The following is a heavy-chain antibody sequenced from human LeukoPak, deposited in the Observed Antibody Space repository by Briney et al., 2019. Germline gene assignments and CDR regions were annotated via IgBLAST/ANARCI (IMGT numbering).Heavy chain of an antibody. Sequence: GASVKVSCKVSGYTLTELSMHWVRQAPGKGLEWMGGFDPEDGETIYAQKFQGRVTMTEDTSTDTAYMELSSLRSEDTAVYYCARSPLPWGPGPLRYSIPLGDYWGQGTLVTVSS. CDR3: ARSPLPWGPGPLRYSIPLGDY. CDR1: GYTLTELS. J-gene: IGHJ4*02. CDR2: FDPEDGET. V-gene: IGHV1-24*01. D-gene: IGHD3-9*01.